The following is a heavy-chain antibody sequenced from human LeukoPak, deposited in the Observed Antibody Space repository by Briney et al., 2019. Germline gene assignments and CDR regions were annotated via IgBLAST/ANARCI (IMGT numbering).Heavy chain of an antibody. CDR1: GDSVSSNSAA. CDR3: ARDRYCSGGSCYPDLNWFDP. CDR2: TYYRSKWYN. J-gene: IGHJ5*02. D-gene: IGHD2-15*01. Sequence: SQTLSLTCAISGDSVSSNSAAWNWIRRSPSRGLEWLGRTYYRSKWYNDYAVSVKSRITINPDTSKNQFSLQLNSVTPEDTAVYYCARDRYCSGGSCYPDLNWFDPWGQGTLVTVSS. V-gene: IGHV6-1*01.